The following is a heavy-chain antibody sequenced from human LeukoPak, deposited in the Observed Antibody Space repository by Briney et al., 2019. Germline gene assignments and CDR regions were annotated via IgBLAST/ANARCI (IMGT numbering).Heavy chain of an antibody. CDR1: GFTFSSYG. Sequence: PGGSLRLSCGASGFTFSSYGMHWVRQAPGKGLEWVAFIHYDGSSKYYADSVKGRFTISRDNSKNTLYLQMNSLRVEDTAVYYCAKDPTGTSAFDVWGQGTMVTASS. CDR3: AKDPTGTSAFDV. J-gene: IGHJ3*01. V-gene: IGHV3-30*02. CDR2: IHYDGSSK. D-gene: IGHD1-1*01.